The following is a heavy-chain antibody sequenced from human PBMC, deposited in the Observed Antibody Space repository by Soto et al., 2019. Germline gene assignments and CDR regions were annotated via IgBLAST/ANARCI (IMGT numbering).Heavy chain of an antibody. J-gene: IGHJ5*02. CDR3: GRHVPARVGFDP. CDR1: GGSISSGGYY. D-gene: IGHD3-10*01. V-gene: IGHV4-31*03. Sequence: PSETLSLTCTVSGGSISSGGYYWSWIRQHPGKGLEWIGYIYYSGITYYNPSLKSRVTMSVDTSKNQFSLQLSSVTATDTAVYYCGRHVPARVGFDPWGQGTLVTVSS. CDR2: IYYSGIT.